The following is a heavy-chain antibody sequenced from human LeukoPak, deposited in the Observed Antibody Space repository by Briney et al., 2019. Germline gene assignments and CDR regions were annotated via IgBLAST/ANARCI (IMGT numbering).Heavy chain of an antibody. CDR1: GFTFGSYA. D-gene: IGHD3-3*01. V-gene: IGHV3-23*01. CDR2: ISGSGGST. CDR3: VKKLFGVADDDP. Sequence: PGGSLRLSXAASGFTFGSYAMSWVRQAPGKGVEWVSAISGSGGSTYYADSVEGRFTISRDNSKNTLYLQMNSLRAEDTAVYYCVKKLFGVADDDPWGQGTLVTVSS. J-gene: IGHJ5*02.